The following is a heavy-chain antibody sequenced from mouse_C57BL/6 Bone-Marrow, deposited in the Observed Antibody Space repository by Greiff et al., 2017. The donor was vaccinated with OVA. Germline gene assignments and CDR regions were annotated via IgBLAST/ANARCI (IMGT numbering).Heavy chain of an antibody. J-gene: IGHJ1*03. CDR2: IYPRSGNT. CDR1: GYTFTSYG. Sequence: VQLQQSGAELARPGASVKLSCKASGYTFTSYGISWVKQRTGQGLEWIGEIYPRSGNTYYNEKFKGKATLTADKSSSTAYMELRSLTSEDSAVYFCARRGYGLYWYFDVWGTGTTVTVSS. D-gene: IGHD1-1*01. V-gene: IGHV1-81*01. CDR3: ARRGYGLYWYFDV.